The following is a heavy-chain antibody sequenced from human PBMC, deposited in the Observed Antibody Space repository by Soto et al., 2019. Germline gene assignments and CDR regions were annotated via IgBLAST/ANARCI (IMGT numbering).Heavy chain of an antibody. J-gene: IGHJ4*02. V-gene: IGHV3-33*01. CDR2: IWYDRSNK. Sequence: GGSLRLSCAASGFTFSSYGMHWVRQAPGKGLEWVAVIWYDRSNKYYADSVKGRFTISRDNSKNTLYLQMNSLRAEDTAVYYCARGRLNSGVVIMGPFDYWGQGTLVTVSS. CDR1: GFTFSSYG. CDR3: ARGRLNSGVVIMGPFDY. D-gene: IGHD3-3*01.